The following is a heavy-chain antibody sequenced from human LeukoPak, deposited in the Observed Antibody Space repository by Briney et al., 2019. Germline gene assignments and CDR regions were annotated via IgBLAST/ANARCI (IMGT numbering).Heavy chain of an antibody. CDR1: GGSISSSSYY. CDR2: LSYSGTS. J-gene: IGHJ2*01. V-gene: IGHV4-61*05. Sequence: SETLSLTCTVSGGSISSSSYYWSWIRQPPGKGLEWIGFLSYSGTSNYNPSLKSRVTISLDTSKNQLSLKLSSVTAADTAVYYCARMQGPRYFDLWGRGTLVTVSS. CDR3: ARMQGPRYFDL.